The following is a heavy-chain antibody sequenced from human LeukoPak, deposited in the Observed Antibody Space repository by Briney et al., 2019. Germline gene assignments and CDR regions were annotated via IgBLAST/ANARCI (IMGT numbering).Heavy chain of an antibody. J-gene: IGHJ4*02. D-gene: IGHD3-3*01. CDR2: IQYDGSNK. CDR3: ARPRSNVLRFLEWYFDY. V-gene: IGHV3-30*02. CDR1: GFTFSSYA. Sequence: PGGSLRLSCAASGFTFSSYAMHWVRQAPGKGLEWVAFIQYDGSNKYYADSVKGRFTISRDNSKNTLYLQMNSLRAEDTAVYYCARPRSNVLRFLEWYFDYWGQGTLVTVSS.